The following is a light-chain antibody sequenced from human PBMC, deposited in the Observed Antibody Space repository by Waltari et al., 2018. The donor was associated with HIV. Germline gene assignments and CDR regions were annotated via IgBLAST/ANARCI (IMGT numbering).Light chain of an antibody. Sequence: QSALTQPASVSGSPGQSVTISCTGTSSDVGAFNYVSWYQQHPGKAPRLIIYHVSDRPSVISSRFSGSKSANTASLTISGLQTEDEADYYCSAFTTINTYVFGTGTKLSVL. J-gene: IGLJ1*01. CDR2: HVS. CDR3: SAFTTINTYV. V-gene: IGLV2-14*01. CDR1: SSDVGAFNY.